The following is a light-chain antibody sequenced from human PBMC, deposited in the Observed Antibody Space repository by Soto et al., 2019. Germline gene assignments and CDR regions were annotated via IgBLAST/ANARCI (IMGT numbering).Light chain of an antibody. CDR1: AGAVTSNHS. CDR2: STN. V-gene: IGLV7-43*01. Sequence: QAVVTQEPSLTVSPGGTVTLTCASSAGAVTSNHSPNWVQQKPGQPPRTLIYSTNNKQSWTPARFSGSLLGGTAALTVSGVLPEDEAEYYCLLSYDGVRVFGGGTKVTVL. CDR3: LLSYDGVRV. J-gene: IGLJ3*02.